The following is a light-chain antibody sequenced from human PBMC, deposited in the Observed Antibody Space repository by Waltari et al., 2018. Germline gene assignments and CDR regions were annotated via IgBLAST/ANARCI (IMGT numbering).Light chain of an antibody. J-gene: IGKJ4*01. CDR3: QQYDRWPLT. Sequence: EIVMTQSPATLSVSPGETATLSCRASHSISSHLAWYQQKPGQAPRLLIYGASTWATGIPARFGGSGSGTESTLTISSLQSEDFAVYYCQQYDRWPLTFGGGTKVEIK. V-gene: IGKV3-15*01. CDR1: HSISSH. CDR2: GAS.